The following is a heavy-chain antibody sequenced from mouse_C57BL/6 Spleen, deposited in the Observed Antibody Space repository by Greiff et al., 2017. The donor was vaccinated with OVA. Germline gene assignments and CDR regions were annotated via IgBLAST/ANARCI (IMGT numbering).Heavy chain of an antibody. CDR3: TFYYGNYDYYAMDY. J-gene: IGHJ4*01. D-gene: IGHD2-1*01. CDR1: GFNIKDYY. CDR2: IDPEDGDT. V-gene: IGHV14-1*01. Sequence: VQLQQSGAELVRPGASVKLSCTASGFNIKDYYMHWVKQRPEQGLEWIGRIDPEDGDTEYAPKFQGKATMTADTSSNTAYLQLSSLTSEDTAVYYCTFYYGNYDYYAMDYWGQGTSDTVSS.